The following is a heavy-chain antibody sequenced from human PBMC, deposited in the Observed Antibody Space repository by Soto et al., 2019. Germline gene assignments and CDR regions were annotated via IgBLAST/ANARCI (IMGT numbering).Heavy chain of an antibody. CDR3: ASRTTFSGLRITIFGVLPHFDY. Sequence: SETLSLTCAVYGGSFSGYYWSWIRQPPGKGLEWIGEINHSGSTNYNPSLKSRVTISVDTSKNQFSLKLSSVTAADTAVYYCASRTTFSGLRITIFGVLPHFDYWGPGTLVTVSS. D-gene: IGHD3-3*01. V-gene: IGHV4-34*01. J-gene: IGHJ4*02. CDR1: GGSFSGYY. CDR2: INHSGST.